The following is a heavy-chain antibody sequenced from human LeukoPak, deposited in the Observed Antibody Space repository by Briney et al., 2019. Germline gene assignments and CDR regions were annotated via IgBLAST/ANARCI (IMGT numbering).Heavy chain of an antibody. D-gene: IGHD6-19*01. CDR3: ARSRMTVASTAWGY. CDR2: ISISGSDK. CDR1: GFAFSDYY. V-gene: IGHV3-11*01. Sequence: PGGSLRLSCAASGFAFSDYYMSWVRQAPGKGLEWISYISISGSDKYYTDSVKGRFTISRDNAKNSPYLQMNSLRAGDTAVYYCARSRMTVASTAWGYWGQGTLVTVSS. J-gene: IGHJ4*02.